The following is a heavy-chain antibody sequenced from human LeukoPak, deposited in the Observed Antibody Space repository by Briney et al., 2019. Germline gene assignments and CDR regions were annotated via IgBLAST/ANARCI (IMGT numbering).Heavy chain of an antibody. Sequence: PSETLSLTCTVSGGSISSSSYYWGWIRQPPGKGLEWIGGIYYSGSTYYNPSLKSRVTISVDTSKNQFSLKLSSVTAADTAVYYCARAYDYVWGSHFDYWGQGTLVTVSS. CDR3: ARAYDYVWGSHFDY. CDR2: IYYSGST. V-gene: IGHV4-39*01. D-gene: IGHD3-16*01. J-gene: IGHJ4*02. CDR1: GGSISSSSYY.